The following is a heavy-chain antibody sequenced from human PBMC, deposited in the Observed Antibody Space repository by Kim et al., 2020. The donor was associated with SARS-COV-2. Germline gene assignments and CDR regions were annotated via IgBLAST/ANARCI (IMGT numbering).Heavy chain of an antibody. CDR2: IYDSGST. CDR1: GGSISSSSYN. CDR3: STRAKTKALHCGDS. Sequence: SETLSLTCTVSGGSISSSSYNWVRHRPPPGLGLVGIMSIYDSGSTYYNPSLKRRVTISVDTSKNHFSLMHSPVTAADAAVYYCSTRAKTKALHCGDSW. V-gene: IGHV4-39*02. J-gene: IGHJ5*01. D-gene: IGHD2-21*01.